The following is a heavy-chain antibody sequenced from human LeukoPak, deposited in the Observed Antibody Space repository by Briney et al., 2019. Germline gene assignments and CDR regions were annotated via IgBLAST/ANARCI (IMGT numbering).Heavy chain of an antibody. J-gene: IGHJ4*02. Sequence: GGSLRLSCAASGFTFSSYSMNWVRQAPGQGLEWVSSISSSSSYIYYAETVKGRFTISRDNAKNSLYLQMNSLRAEDTAVYSCARDSLPSGSDYWGQGTLVTVSS. CDR2: ISSSSSYI. CDR1: GFTFSSYS. D-gene: IGHD1-26*01. CDR3: ARDSLPSGSDY. V-gene: IGHV3-21*01.